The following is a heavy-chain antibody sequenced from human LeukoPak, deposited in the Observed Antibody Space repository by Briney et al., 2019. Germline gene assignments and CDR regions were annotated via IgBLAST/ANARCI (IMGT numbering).Heavy chain of an antibody. Sequence: SETLSLTCAVYGGSFSGYYWSWIRQPPGKGLEWIGVIYHSGSTNYNPSLKSRVTISVDTSKNQFSLKLSSVTAADTAVYYCARGPNYYDSSGHKLFDYWGQGTLVTVSS. D-gene: IGHD3-22*01. V-gene: IGHV4-34*01. J-gene: IGHJ4*02. CDR1: GGSFSGYY. CDR3: ARGPNYYDSSGHKLFDY. CDR2: IYHSGST.